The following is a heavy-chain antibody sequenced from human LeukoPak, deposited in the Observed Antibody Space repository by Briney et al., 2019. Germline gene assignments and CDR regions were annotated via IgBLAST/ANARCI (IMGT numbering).Heavy chain of an antibody. V-gene: IGHV4-31*03. Sequence: PSQTLSLTCTVSGDSISSGGSYWSWIRQHPERGLEWIGDLSHYGSTYYKPSLKSRATISVDMSNNPFSLMLNSVTAADTAVYYCARYTVVFSYENSAMFPRGYFGDWGQGTLVTVSS. CDR3: ARYTVVFSYENSAMFPRGYFGD. CDR1: GDSISSGGSY. D-gene: IGHD3-22*01. CDR2: LSHYGST. J-gene: IGHJ4*02.